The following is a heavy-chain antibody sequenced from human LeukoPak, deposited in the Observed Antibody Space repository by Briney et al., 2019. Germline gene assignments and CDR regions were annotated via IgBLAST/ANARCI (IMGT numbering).Heavy chain of an antibody. CDR1: GFTFSDYY. CDR3: AKSNYYDSSGYYSPSGMDV. J-gene: IGHJ6*02. D-gene: IGHD3-22*01. CDR2: ISSSSTYT. Sequence: GGSLRLSCAASGFTFSDYYMSWIRQAPGKGLEWVSYISSSSTYTNYADSVKGRFTISRDNAKNSLYLQMNSLRAEDTAVYYCAKSNYYDSSGYYSPSGMDVWGQGTTVTVSS. V-gene: IGHV3-11*03.